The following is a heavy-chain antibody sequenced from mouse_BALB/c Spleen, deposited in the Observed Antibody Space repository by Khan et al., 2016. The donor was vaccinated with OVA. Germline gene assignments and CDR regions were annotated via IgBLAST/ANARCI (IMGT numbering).Heavy chain of an antibody. CDR3: AREGAYYRSDGWFSY. V-gene: IGHV1-4*01. D-gene: IGHD2-14*01. CDR1: GYTFTIYT. Sequence: VQLQESGAELARPGASVKMSCKASGYTFTIYTMHWVKQRPGQGLEWIGYINPSNGYTNYNQKFKDKSTLTADKSSSTAYMQLSSLTSDYSAVYYCAREGAYYRSDGWFSYWGQGTLVTVSA. CDR2: INPSNGYT. J-gene: IGHJ3*01.